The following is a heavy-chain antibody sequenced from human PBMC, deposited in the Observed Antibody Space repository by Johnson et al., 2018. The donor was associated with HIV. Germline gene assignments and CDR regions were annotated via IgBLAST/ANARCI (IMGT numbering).Heavy chain of an antibody. CDR2: ISSSGSTI. CDR1: GFTFSSYG. CDR3: ARDRGYWDAFDI. J-gene: IGHJ3*02. D-gene: IGHD3-22*01. V-gene: IGHV3-48*04. Sequence: VQLVESGGGLVQPGGSLRLSCAASGFTFSSYGMHWVRQAPGKGLEWVSYISSSGSTIYYADSVKGRFTISRDNANNSLYLQMNSLRAEATAVYYCARDRGYWDAFDIWGQGTMVTGSS.